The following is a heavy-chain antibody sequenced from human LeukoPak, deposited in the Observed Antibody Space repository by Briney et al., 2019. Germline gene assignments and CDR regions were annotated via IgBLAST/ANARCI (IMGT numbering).Heavy chain of an antibody. CDR2: INHSGST. CDR3: ARDPPYYYGSGSFDY. Sequence: SETLSLTCAVYGGSFSGYYWSWIRQPPGKGLEWIGEINHSGSTNYSPSLKSRVTISVDTSKNQFSLKLSSVTAADTAVYYCARDPPYYYGSGSFDYWGQGTLVTVSS. CDR1: GGSFSGYY. J-gene: IGHJ4*02. D-gene: IGHD3-10*01. V-gene: IGHV4-34*01.